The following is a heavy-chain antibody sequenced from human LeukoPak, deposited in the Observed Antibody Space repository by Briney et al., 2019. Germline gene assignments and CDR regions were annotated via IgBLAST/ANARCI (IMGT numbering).Heavy chain of an antibody. J-gene: IGHJ4*02. V-gene: IGHV3-7*03. CDR3: AQDGSYDILTGSPYFDY. Sequence: SGGSLRLSCAASGFTFSAYWMSWVRQAPGKGLEWVANIRQDGSETYYADSAKGRFTISRDNSKNTLYVQMNSLRAEDTALYYCAQDGSYDILTGSPYFDYWGQGTLVTVSS. D-gene: IGHD3-9*01. CDR1: GFTFSAYW. CDR2: IRQDGSET.